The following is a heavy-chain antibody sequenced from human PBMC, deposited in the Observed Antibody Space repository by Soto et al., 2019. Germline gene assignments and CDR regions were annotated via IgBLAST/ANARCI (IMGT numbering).Heavy chain of an antibody. CDR1: GYTFTSYG. D-gene: IGHD2-15*01. CDR2: ISAYNGNT. CDR3: ARSAGEDIVVVVAATNYYGMDV. Sequence: QVQLVQSGAEVKKPGASVKVSCKASGYTFTSYGITWVRQAPGQGLEWMGWISAYNGNTNYAQKLQGRVTMTTDTSTSTAYMELRSLRSDDTAVYYCARSAGEDIVVVVAATNYYGMDVWGRGTTVTVSS. J-gene: IGHJ6*02. V-gene: IGHV1-18*01.